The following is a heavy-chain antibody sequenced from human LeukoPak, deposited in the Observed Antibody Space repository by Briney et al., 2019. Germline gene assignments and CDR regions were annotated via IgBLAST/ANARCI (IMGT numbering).Heavy chain of an antibody. CDR3: ARSGTRGYSSSWYFDY. CDR2: TSHRGST. D-gene: IGHD6-13*01. CDR1: GGSISSTNW. J-gene: IGHJ4*02. Sequence: PSETLSLTCSVSGGSISSTNWWSWVRQPPGKGLEWIGETSHRGSTNYNPSLKSRVTISVDKSKNQFSLKLSSVTAADTAVYYCARSGTRGYSSSWYFDYWGQGTLVTVSS. V-gene: IGHV4-4*02.